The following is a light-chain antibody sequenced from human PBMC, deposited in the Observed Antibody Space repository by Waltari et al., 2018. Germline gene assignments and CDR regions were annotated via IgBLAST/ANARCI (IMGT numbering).Light chain of an antibody. CDR1: SSDVGVYNY. V-gene: IGLV2-11*01. Sequence: QSALTQPRSVSGSPGQSVTISCTGTSSDVGVYNYVSWYQQHPRKAPQLMIYDVAKRPSGVPDRCSGSKSNNTASRTISGLQAEDEADYYCCSYAGSYSWVFGGGTKLTVL. J-gene: IGLJ3*02. CDR2: DVA. CDR3: CSYAGSYSWV.